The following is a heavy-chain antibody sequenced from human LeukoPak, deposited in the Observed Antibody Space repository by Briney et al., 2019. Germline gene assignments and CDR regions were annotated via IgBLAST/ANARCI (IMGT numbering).Heavy chain of an antibody. D-gene: IGHD3-9*01. Sequence: GGSLRLSCAASGFTFSSYSMNWVRQAPGKGLEWVSSISSSSYIYYADSVKGRFTISRDNAKNSLYLQMNSLRAEDTAVYYCARDLRDYDILTGYHSRDYFDYWGQGTLVTVSS. CDR3: ARDLRDYDILTGYHSRDYFDY. CDR2: ISSSSYI. CDR1: GFTFSSYS. V-gene: IGHV3-21*01. J-gene: IGHJ4*02.